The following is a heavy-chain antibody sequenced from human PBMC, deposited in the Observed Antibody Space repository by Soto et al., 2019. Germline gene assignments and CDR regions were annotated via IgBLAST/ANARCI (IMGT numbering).Heavy chain of an antibody. CDR1: GYTFTGYY. J-gene: IGHJ3*02. D-gene: IGHD6-19*01. Sequence: ASVKVSCKASGYTFTGYYMHWVRQAPGQGLEWMGWINPNSGGTNYAQKFQGWVTMTRDTSISTAYMELSRLRSDDTAVYYCARRKYVIAVAGNYAGAFDIWGQGTMVTVSS. CDR2: INPNSGGT. CDR3: ARRKYVIAVAGNYAGAFDI. V-gene: IGHV1-2*04.